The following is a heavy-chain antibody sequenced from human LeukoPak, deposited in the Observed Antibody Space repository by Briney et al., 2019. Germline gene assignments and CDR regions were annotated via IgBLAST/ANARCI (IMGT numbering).Heavy chain of an antibody. CDR2: ISSSGSTI. CDR3: ARVTSANCDY. CDR1: GFTFSSYE. D-gene: IGHD4/OR15-4a*01. J-gene: IGHJ4*02. V-gene: IGHV3-48*03. Sequence: GGSLRLSCAASGFTFSSYEMNWVHQAPGKGLEWVSYISSSGSTIYYADSVKGRFTISRDNAKNSLYLQMNSLRAEDTAVYYCARVTSANCDYWGQGTLVTVSS.